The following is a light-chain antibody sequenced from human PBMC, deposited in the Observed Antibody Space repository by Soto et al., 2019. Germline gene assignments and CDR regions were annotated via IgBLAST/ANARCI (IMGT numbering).Light chain of an antibody. Sequence: EMVLTQSPATLSVSPGERATLSCRASQSVTSNYLAWYQQKPGQAPRLLIYGVSSRATGVPDRFSGSGSGTDFTLTISRLEPEDFAVYYCQQYAGSRTFGQGTKVDIK. CDR2: GVS. CDR3: QQYAGSRT. CDR1: QSVTSNY. V-gene: IGKV3-20*01. J-gene: IGKJ1*01.